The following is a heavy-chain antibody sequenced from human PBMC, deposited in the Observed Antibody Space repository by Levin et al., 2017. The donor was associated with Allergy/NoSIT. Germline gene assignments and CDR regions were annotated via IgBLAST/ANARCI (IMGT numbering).Heavy chain of an antibody. Sequence: SETLSLTCTVSGGSISSRSFYWGWIRQPPGKGLEWLGNIYYSWSSYYNPSLQSRVTISVDTSKNPFSLRLSSVTAEDTAVYYGARLEIAVAGYWYCGLWGRGTLVTVSS. D-gene: IGHD6-19*01. J-gene: IGHJ2*01. CDR3: ARLEIAVAGYWYCGL. CDR1: GGSISSRSFY. CDR2: IYYSWSS. V-gene: IGHV4-39*01.